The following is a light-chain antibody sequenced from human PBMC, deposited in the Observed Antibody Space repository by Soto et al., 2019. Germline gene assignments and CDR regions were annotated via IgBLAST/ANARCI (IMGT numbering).Light chain of an antibody. CDR1: LSVSSSY. J-gene: IGKJ2*01. CDR3: QQYGRSPPYT. V-gene: IGKV3-20*01. Sequence: EIVLTQSPGTLSLSPEERETHSCRASLSVSSSYLAWYQQKPGQAPRLLIYGASSRATGIPDRFSGSGSGTDFTLTISRLEPEDFAVYFCQQYGRSPPYTFGQGTKVDIK. CDR2: GAS.